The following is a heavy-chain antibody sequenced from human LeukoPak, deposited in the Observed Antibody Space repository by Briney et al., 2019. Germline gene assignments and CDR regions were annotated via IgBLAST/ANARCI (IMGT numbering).Heavy chain of an antibody. J-gene: IGHJ4*02. D-gene: IGHD2-15*01. Sequence: PGGSLRLSCAVSGFTSSDHYMDWVRQAPGKGLEWVGRTRNKINGYTTEYAASVKGRFNISTDASKNSLYLQMNSLKTEDTAVYYCVRSGYCSTGTCYSDYFDYWGQGTVVTVSA. CDR2: TRNKINGYTT. CDR1: GFTSSDHY. CDR3: VRSGYCSTGTCYSDYFDY. V-gene: IGHV3-72*01.